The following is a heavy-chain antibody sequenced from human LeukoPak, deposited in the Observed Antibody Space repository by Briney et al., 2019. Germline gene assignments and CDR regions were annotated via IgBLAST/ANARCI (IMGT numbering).Heavy chain of an antibody. Sequence: PSETLSLTCTVSGVSISSSSYYWGWLRQPPGKGLEWIGSIYYSGSTYYNPSVKSRVTISVDTSKNQFSLKRSSVTAADTAVYYCARISPAVAGFNWFDRWGQGTLVTVSS. D-gene: IGHD6-19*01. V-gene: IGHV4-39*07. CDR3: ARISPAVAGFNWFDR. CDR2: IYYSGST. CDR1: GVSISSSSYY. J-gene: IGHJ5*02.